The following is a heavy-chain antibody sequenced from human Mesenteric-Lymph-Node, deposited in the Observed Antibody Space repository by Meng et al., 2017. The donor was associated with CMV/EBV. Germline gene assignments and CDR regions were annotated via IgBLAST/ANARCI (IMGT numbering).Heavy chain of an antibody. V-gene: IGHV7-4-1*02. CDR1: TFTSYA. D-gene: IGHD3-10*01. CDR3: AGNLNYYGSGSYYNLFDY. Sequence: TFTSYAMNWVRKAPGQGLEWMGWINTNTGNPTYAQGFTGRFVFSLDTSVSTAYLQISSLKAEDTAVYYCAGNLNYYGSGSYYNLFDYWGQGTLVTSPQ. CDR2: INTNTGNP. J-gene: IGHJ4*02.